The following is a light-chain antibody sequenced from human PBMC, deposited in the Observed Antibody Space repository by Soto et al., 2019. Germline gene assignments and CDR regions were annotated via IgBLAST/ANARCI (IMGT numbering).Light chain of an antibody. J-gene: IGLJ1*01. CDR1: SSDLGGYNY. Sequence: QSALTQPASVSGSPGQSITISCTGTSSDLGGYNYVSWYQQHPGKAPKLIICEVINRPSGVSNRFSGSKSGNTASLTISGLQSEDEADYYCSSYISRSTLVFGTGTKLTVL. CDR2: EVI. V-gene: IGLV2-14*01. CDR3: SSYISRSTLV.